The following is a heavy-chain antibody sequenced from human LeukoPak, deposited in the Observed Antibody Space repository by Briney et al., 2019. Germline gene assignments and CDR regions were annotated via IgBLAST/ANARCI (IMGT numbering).Heavy chain of an antibody. J-gene: IGHJ4*02. CDR1: GFPFSVYE. Sequence: PGGSLRLSCAVSGFPFSVYEMNWVRQAPGKGLEWVSNIGSSGAIRHYADSVKGRFSISRDNAENSLFLQMNSLRVEDTGIYYCALLAVASDFDYWGQGALVTVSS. V-gene: IGHV3-48*03. D-gene: IGHD6-19*01. CDR2: IGSSGAIR. CDR3: ALLAVASDFDY.